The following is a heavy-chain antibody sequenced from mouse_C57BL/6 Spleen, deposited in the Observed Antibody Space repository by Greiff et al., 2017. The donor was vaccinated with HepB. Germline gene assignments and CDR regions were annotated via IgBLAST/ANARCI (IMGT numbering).Heavy chain of an antibody. J-gene: IGHJ4*01. D-gene: IGHD2-3*01. CDR2: IYPGDGDT. CDR1: GYAFSSSW. Sequence: QVQLQQSGPELVKPGASVKISCKASGYAFSSSWMNWVKQRPGKGLEWIGRIYPGDGDTNYNGKFKGKATLTADKSSSTAYMQRSSLTSEDSAVYFCARGSYDGYPSMDYWGQGTAGTVSS. V-gene: IGHV1-82*01. CDR3: ARGSYDGYPSMDY.